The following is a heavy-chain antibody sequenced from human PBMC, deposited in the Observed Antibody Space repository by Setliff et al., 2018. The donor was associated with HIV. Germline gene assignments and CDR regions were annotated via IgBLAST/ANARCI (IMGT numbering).Heavy chain of an antibody. CDR2: INHSGST. V-gene: IGHV4-34*01. CDR3: ARDWNHYFYYMNV. D-gene: IGHD1-1*01. Sequence: LSLTCAVYGGSLNDYYWSWIRLPPGKGLEWIGEINHSGSTNYNPSLKSRVTISVDTSKNQFSLKLTSVTAADTAVYYCARDWNHYFYYMNVWGKGTTVTVSS. J-gene: IGHJ6*03. CDR1: GGSLNDYY.